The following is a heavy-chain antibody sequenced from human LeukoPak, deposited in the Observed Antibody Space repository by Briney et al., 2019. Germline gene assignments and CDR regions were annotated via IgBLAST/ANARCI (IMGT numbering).Heavy chain of an antibody. J-gene: IGHJ4*02. CDR2: IYPGNSDT. V-gene: IGHV5-51*01. D-gene: IGHD3-10*01. Sequence: GESLKISCKGSGYSFTSYWIGWVRQMPGKGLEWMGIIYPGNSDTRYSPSFQGQVTISADKSISTAYLQWSSLKASDTAMYYCARGGSGSYKSPIFDYWGQGTLVTVSS. CDR1: GYSFTSYW. CDR3: ARGGSGSYKSPIFDY.